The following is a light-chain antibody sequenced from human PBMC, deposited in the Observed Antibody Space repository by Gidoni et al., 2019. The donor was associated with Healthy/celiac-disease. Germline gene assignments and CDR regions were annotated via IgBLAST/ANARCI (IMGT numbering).Light chain of an antibody. Sequence: ESVLTQSRGTLSLSPGERATLSCRASQSVSSSYLAWYQQKPGQAPRLLIYGASSRATGIPDRFSGSGSGTDFTLTISRLEPEAFAVYYCQQYGSSPVAFGQGTKVEIK. J-gene: IGKJ1*01. V-gene: IGKV3-20*01. CDR3: QQYGSSPVA. CDR1: QSVSSSY. CDR2: GAS.